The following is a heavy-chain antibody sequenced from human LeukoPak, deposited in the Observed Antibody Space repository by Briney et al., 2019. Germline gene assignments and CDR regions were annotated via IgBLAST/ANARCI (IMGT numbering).Heavy chain of an antibody. Sequence: GGSLRLSCAASGCTFSSYAMSWVRQVPGKGLEWVSGISGSGGNTHSADSVKGRFTISRDNSKNTLYLQMNSLRAEDTAVYYCAKATVTTFADYFDYWGQGTLVTVSS. V-gene: IGHV3-23*01. CDR2: ISGSGGNT. D-gene: IGHD4-11*01. CDR1: GCTFSSYA. J-gene: IGHJ4*02. CDR3: AKATVTTFADYFDY.